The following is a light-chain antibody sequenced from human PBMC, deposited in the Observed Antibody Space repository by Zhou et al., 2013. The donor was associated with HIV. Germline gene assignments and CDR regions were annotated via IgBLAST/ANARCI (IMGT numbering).Light chain of an antibody. CDR3: MQTLQTPYT. V-gene: IGKV2-28*01. Sequence: IVMTQSPLSLPVTPGEPASISCRSSQSLLHSNGYKYLDWYLQKPGQSPQLLIYLGSNRASGVPDRFSGTGSGTDFTLKISRVEADDVGVYYCMQTLQTPYTFGGGTKVEIK. CDR2: LGS. CDR1: QSLLHSNGYKY. J-gene: IGKJ4*01.